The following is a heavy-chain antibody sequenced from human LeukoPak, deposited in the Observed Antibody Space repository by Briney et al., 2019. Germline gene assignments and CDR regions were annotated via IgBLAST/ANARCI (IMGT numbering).Heavy chain of an antibody. D-gene: IGHD3-10*01. J-gene: IGHJ4*02. CDR2: IKSKTDGGTT. CDR1: GFSFSGAW. V-gene: IGHV3-15*01. CDR3: TTYGSGRKFDY. Sequence: GGSLRLSCAASGFSFSGAWISWVRQIPGQGLEWVGRIKSKTDGGTTDYASPVKGRFTISRDDSTNTLYLQMNSLKSEDTAVYYCTTYGSGRKFDYWGQGTLVTVSS.